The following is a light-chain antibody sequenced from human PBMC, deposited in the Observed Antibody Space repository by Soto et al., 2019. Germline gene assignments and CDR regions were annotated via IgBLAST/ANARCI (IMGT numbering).Light chain of an antibody. CDR2: GAS. CDR1: QSISTN. CDR3: QQTYSTPT. J-gene: IGKJ1*01. V-gene: IGKV1-39*01. Sequence: DIQMTQSPSSLSASVGDRVTITCRASQSISTNLNWYQQRPGKAPNLLMYGASTLQSGVSSRFSGSGSGTDFTLTISTLQPDDFATYYCQQTYSTPTFGQGTKVEIK.